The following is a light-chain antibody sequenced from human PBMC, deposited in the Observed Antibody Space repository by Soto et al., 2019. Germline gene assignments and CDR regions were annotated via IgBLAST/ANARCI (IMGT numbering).Light chain of an antibody. J-gene: IGLJ3*02. CDR3: CSYAGSGTWV. CDR1: SSDVGSYNL. CDR2: EVT. Sequence: QSALTQPASVSGSPGQSITISCTGTSSDVGSYNLVSWYQQHPGKAPKFMISEVTKRPSGVSTRFSGSKSGNTASLTISGLQAEDESVYYCCSYAGSGTWVFGGGTKLTVL. V-gene: IGLV2-23*02.